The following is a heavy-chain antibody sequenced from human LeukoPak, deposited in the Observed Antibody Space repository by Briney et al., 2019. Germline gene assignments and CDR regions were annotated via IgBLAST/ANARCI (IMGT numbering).Heavy chain of an antibody. CDR1: GGSISSYY. V-gene: IGHV4-59*01. CDR3: ARFPASASGSYTYYYYGMDV. D-gene: IGHD1-26*01. J-gene: IGHJ6*02. Sequence: KSSETLSLTCTVSGGSISSYYWSWIRQPPGKGLEWIGYIYYSGSTNYNPSLKSRVTISVDTSKNQFSLKLSSVTAADTAVYYCARFPASASGSYTYYYYGMDVWGQGTTVTVSS. CDR2: IYYSGST.